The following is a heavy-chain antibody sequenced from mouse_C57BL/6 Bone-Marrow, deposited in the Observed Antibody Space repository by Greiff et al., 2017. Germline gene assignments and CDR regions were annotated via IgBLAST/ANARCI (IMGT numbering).Heavy chain of an antibody. V-gene: IGHV1-75*01. Sequence: QVQLQQSGPELVKPGASVKISCKASGYTFTDYYINWVKQRPGQGLEWIGWIFPGSGSTYYNEKFKGKATLTVDTSSSTAYLLLSSLTAEDSAVYFCARPLFAYWGQGTLVTVSA. J-gene: IGHJ3*01. CDR3: ARPLFAY. CDR2: IFPGSGST. CDR1: GYTFTDYY.